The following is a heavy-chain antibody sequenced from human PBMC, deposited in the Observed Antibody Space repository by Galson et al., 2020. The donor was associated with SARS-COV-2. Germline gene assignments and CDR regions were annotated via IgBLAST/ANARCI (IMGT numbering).Heavy chain of an antibody. V-gene: IGHV3-7*01. Sequence: QLGESLKISCAASGFIFSNYWMTWVRQAPGNGLEWVANIKHDGSEKYYVDSVKGRFTISRDNAKNSLSLQMNSLRVEDTAVYYCATIPDDDFWNKFHYFDYWGQGTLVTVAS. CDR2: IKHDGSEK. J-gene: IGHJ4*02. CDR3: ATIPDDDFWNKFHYFDY. D-gene: IGHD3-3*01. CDR1: GFIFSNYW.